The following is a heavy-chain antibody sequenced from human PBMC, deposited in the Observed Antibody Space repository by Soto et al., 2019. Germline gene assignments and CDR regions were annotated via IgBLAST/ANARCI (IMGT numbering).Heavy chain of an antibody. J-gene: IGHJ4*02. CDR1: GFTFSSRV. CDR2: ITDSGTGT. Sequence: EVHLLESGGGLVQPGESLRLSCGASGFTFSSRVMSWVRQAPGKGLEWVSCITDSGTGTYYADSVKGRFTISRDNSKNTMYLQMNNLRAEDTGVYYCAKGLINGRWYAADWGQGTLVTVSS. V-gene: IGHV3-23*01. D-gene: IGHD6-13*01. CDR3: AKGLINGRWYAAD.